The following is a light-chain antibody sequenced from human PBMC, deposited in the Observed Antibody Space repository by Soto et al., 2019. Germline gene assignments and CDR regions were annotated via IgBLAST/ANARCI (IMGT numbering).Light chain of an antibody. CDR3: HQYGTAPIT. CDR2: AAS. V-gene: IGKV3-20*01. J-gene: IGKJ5*01. CDR1: QSIGSSY. Sequence: EIVLTQSPGTLSLSPGDRATLSCRASQSIGSSYLVWFQQKAGQAPRLLMYAASNRATGIPDRFSGSGSGADFTLTISRLEPEDFAAYYCHQYGTAPITFGQGTRLEIK.